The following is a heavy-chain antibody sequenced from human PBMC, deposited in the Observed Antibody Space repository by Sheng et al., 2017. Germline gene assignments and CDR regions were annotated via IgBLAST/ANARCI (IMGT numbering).Heavy chain of an antibody. CDR3: ARIPHRLRQEYFDY. CDR1: GFSLSTSGMC. J-gene: IGHJ4*02. D-gene: IGHD4-17*01. Sequence: QVTLRESGPALVKPTQTLTLTCTFSGFSLSTSGMCVSWIRQPPGKALEWLALIDWDDDKYYSTSLKTRLTISKDTSKNQVVLTMTNMDPVDTATYYCARIPHRLRQEYFDYWGQGTLVTVSS. CDR2: IDWDDDK. V-gene: IGHV2-70*01.